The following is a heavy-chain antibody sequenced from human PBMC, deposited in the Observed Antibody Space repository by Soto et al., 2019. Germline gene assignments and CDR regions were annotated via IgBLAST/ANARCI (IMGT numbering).Heavy chain of an antibody. CDR2: ISYDGSNK. CDR3: ARDLSGLITTTVYGMDV. D-gene: IGHD3-22*01. J-gene: IGHJ6*02. Sequence: GGSLRLSCAASGFTFSSYAMHWVRQAPGKGLEWVAVISYDGSNKYYADSVKGRFTISRDNSKNTLYLQMNSLRAEDTAVYYCARDLSGLITTTVYGMDVWGQGTTVTVSS. CDR1: GFTFSSYA. V-gene: IGHV3-30-3*01.